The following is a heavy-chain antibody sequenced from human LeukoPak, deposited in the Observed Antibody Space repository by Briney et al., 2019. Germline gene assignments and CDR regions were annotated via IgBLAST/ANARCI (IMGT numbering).Heavy chain of an antibody. J-gene: IGHJ4*02. Sequence: ASVKVSCKASRYTFTGYYMHWVRQAPGQGLEWMGWINPNSGDTRYAQKFQGRVTMTRDTSISTVYMELSRLRSDDTAVYYCARDLRTGTTLGIDYWGQGTLVTVSS. V-gene: IGHV1-2*02. CDR3: ARDLRTGTTLGIDY. CDR1: RYTFTGYY. CDR2: INPNSGDT. D-gene: IGHD1-7*01.